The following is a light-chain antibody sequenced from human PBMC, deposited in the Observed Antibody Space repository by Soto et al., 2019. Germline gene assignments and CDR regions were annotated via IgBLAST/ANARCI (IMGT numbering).Light chain of an antibody. CDR3: QSYDSSLSGWV. Sequence: QSVLMQPPSLSGAPGQRVTISCTGSSSNIGAGYDVHWYQQLPGTAPKLLIYGNSNRPSGVPDRFSGSKSGTSASLAITGLQAEDEADYYCQSYDSSLSGWVFGGGTKLTVL. CDR1: SSNIGAGYD. V-gene: IGLV1-40*01. CDR2: GNS. J-gene: IGLJ3*02.